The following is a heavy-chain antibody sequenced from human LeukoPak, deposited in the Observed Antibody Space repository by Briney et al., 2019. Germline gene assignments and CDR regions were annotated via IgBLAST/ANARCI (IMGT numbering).Heavy chain of an antibody. V-gene: IGHV4-34*01. CDR2: INHSGST. CDR1: GGSFSGYY. CDR3: ASVKQWLVPRWFDP. D-gene: IGHD6-19*01. Sequence: SETLSLACAVYGGSFSGYYWSWIRQPPGKGLEWIGEINHSGSTNYNPSLKSRVTISVDTSKNQFSLKLSSVTAADTAVYYCASVKQWLVPRWFDPWGQGALVTVSS. J-gene: IGHJ5*02.